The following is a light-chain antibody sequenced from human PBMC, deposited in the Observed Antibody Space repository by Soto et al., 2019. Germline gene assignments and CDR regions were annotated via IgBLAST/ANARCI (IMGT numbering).Light chain of an antibody. CDR3: IQDYNYPLT. CDR2: GAS. CDR1: QSVTSSF. V-gene: IGKV3D-7*01. J-gene: IGKJ4*01. Sequence: EIVLAQSPGTLSLSPGERATLSCRASQSVTSSFLAWYQQKPGQAPRLLIYGASTRATGVPASLSGSGSGTDFTLTISSLQPEDFATYYCIQDYNYPLTFGGGTKVDI.